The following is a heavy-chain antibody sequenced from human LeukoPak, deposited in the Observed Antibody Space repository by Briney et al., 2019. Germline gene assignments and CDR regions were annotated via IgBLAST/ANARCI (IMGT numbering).Heavy chain of an antibody. Sequence: SETLSLTCAVYGGSFSGYYWSWIRQPPGKGLEWIGEINHSGSTNYNPSLKSRVTISVDTSKNQFSLKLSSVTAADTAVYYCARHELHGMDVWGQGTTVTVSS. CDR3: ARHELHGMDV. V-gene: IGHV4-34*01. J-gene: IGHJ6*02. CDR2: INHSGST. D-gene: IGHD1-7*01. CDR1: GGSFSGYY.